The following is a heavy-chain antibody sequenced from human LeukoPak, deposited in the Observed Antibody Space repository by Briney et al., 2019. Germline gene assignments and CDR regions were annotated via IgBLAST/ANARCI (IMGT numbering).Heavy chain of an antibody. V-gene: IGHV3-33*03. Sequence: PGRSLRLSCAASGFTFSNYGMHWVRQAPGKGLEWVAVLWYDGSNKYYADSVKGRFTISRDNSKNTLYLQMNSLRAEDTAVYYCAKYVSARGPPYALAVWGQGTTVTVSS. CDR2: LWYDGSNK. CDR3: AKYVSARGPPYALAV. J-gene: IGHJ6*02. D-gene: IGHD2/OR15-2a*01. CDR1: GFTFSNYG.